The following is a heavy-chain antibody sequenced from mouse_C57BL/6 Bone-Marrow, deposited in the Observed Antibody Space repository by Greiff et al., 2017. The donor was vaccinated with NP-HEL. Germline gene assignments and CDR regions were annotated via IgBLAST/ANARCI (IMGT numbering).Heavy chain of an antibody. CDR3: ARDDGYYSWFAD. Sequence: VQLQQSGAELARPGASVKLSCKASGYTFTSYGISWVKQRTGQGLEWIGEIYPRSGNTYYNEKFKGKATLTADKSSSTAYMELRSLTSEDSAVYFCARDDGYYSWFADWGQGTLVTVSA. CDR1: GYTFTSYG. CDR2: IYPRSGNT. D-gene: IGHD2-3*01. J-gene: IGHJ3*01. V-gene: IGHV1-81*01.